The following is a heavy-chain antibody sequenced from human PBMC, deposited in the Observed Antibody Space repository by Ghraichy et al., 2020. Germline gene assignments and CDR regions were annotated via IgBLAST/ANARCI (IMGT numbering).Heavy chain of an antibody. D-gene: IGHD2-2*01. CDR2: IWYDGSNK. V-gene: IGHV3-33*01. CDR1: GFNFSSNG. J-gene: IGHJ4*02. CDR3: ARDLYVYCKITSCSGLDY. Sequence: GGSLRLSCAASGFNFSSNGMHWVRQAPGKGLEWVAVIWYDGSNKYYGDSVKGRFTISRDNSKNTLYLQMNSLRAEDTAVYYCARDLYVYCKITSCSGLDYWGQGTLVTVSS.